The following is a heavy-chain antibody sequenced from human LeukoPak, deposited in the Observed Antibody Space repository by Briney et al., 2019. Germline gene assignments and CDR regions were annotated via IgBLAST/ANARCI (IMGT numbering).Heavy chain of an antibody. V-gene: IGHV3-74*01. CDR3: ARGRLSPDP. CDR2: INSDGRST. CDR1: GFTFSRYW. Sequence: GGSLRLSCVASGFTFSRYWMHWVRQAPGKGLVWVSRINSDGRSTNYADSVKGRFTISRDNAKNSLYLQMNSLRAEDTAVYYCARGRLSPDPWGQGTLVTVSS. J-gene: IGHJ5*02. D-gene: IGHD6-6*01.